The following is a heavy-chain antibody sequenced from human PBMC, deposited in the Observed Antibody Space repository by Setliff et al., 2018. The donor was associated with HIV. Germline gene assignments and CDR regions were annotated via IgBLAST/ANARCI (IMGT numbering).Heavy chain of an antibody. CDR3: ARLRGSYDFSNWFDP. D-gene: IGHD3-3*01. J-gene: IGHJ5*02. V-gene: IGHV4-61*10. Sequence: SETLSLTCTVSGDSINSGTYYWSWIRQPAGKGLEWIGRLHLSGDTNYNPSLKSRVTISVDTAKNQFSLKLSSVTAADTAVYYCARLRGSYDFSNWFDPWGQGTQVTVSS. CDR2: LHLSGDT. CDR1: GDSINSGTYY.